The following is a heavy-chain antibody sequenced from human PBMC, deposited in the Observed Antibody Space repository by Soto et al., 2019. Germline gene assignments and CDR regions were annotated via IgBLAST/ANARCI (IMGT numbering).Heavy chain of an antibody. CDR2: IIPIPVTA. D-gene: IGHD2-2*01. V-gene: IGHV1-69*01. J-gene: IGHJ6*02. Sequence: QVQLVQSGAEVKKPGSSVKVSCKASGGTFGSYAISWVRQAPGQGLEWMGGIIPIPVTANYAQKFQGRVTIATDESTSTAYMELSSLRSEDTAVYYCARSQGSSTSLEIYYYYYYGMDVWGQGTKVTVSS. CDR1: GGTFGSYA. CDR3: ARSQGSSTSLEIYYYYYYGMDV.